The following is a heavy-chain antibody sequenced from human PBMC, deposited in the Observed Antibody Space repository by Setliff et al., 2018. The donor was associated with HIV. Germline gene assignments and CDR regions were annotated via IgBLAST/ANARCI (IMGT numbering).Heavy chain of an antibody. D-gene: IGHD2-2*01. V-gene: IGHV3-7*01. CDR1: GCTFSSYW. CDR3: ASGRSYSSTRDFDY. Sequence: GGSLRLSCAASGCTFSSYWVSWVRQAPGKGLEWVANIKQDGSETHYVDSVKGRFTISRDNAENSLYLQMNSLRAEDTAVYYCASGRSYSSTRDFDYWGQGTLVTVSS. J-gene: IGHJ4*02. CDR2: IKQDGSET.